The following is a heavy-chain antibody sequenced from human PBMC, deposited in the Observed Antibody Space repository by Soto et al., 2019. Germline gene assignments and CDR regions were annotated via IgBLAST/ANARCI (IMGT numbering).Heavy chain of an antibody. CDR1: GYTFTSYG. D-gene: IGHD3-9*01. CDR2: ISAYNGNT. J-gene: IGHJ6*02. Sequence: ASVKVSCKASGYTFTSYGISWVRQAPGQGLEWMGWISAYNGNTNYAQKLQGRVTMTTDTSTSTAYMERRSLRSDDTAVYYCASGYYDILTADYYYYGMDVWGQGTTVTVSS. CDR3: ASGYYDILTADYYYYGMDV. V-gene: IGHV1-18*01.